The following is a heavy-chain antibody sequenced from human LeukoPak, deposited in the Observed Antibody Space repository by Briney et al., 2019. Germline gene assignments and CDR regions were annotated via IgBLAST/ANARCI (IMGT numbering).Heavy chain of an antibody. CDR2: INPNSGGT. Sequence: ASVKVSCKASGYTFTGYYMHWVRQAPGQGLEWMGWINPNSGGTNYAQKFQGRVTMTRDTSISTAYMELSRLRYDDTAVYYCARDGNYYDSSEGDYWGQGTLVTVSS. D-gene: IGHD3-22*01. J-gene: IGHJ4*02. CDR3: ARDGNYYDSSEGDY. V-gene: IGHV1-2*02. CDR1: GYTFTGYY.